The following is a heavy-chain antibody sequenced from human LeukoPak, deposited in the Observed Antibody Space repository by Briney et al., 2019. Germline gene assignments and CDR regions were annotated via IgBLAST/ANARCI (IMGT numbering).Heavy chain of an antibody. Sequence: SETLSLTCTVSGGSISSYYWSWIRQPPGKGLEWIGYIYYSGSTNYNPSLKSRVTISVDTSKNQFSLKLSSVTAADTAVYYCARAWYSYGYGYYFDYWGQGTLVTVSS. V-gene: IGHV4-59*01. CDR3: ARAWYSYGYGYYFDY. J-gene: IGHJ4*02. CDR1: GGSISSYY. D-gene: IGHD5-18*01. CDR2: IYYSGST.